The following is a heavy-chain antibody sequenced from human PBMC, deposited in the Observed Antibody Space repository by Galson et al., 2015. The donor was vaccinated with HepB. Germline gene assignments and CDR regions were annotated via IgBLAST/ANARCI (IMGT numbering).Heavy chain of an antibody. Sequence: QSGAEVKKPGGSLKISCKGSGYSFTSYWIGWVRQMPGKGLEWMGIIYLGDSDTRYSPSFQGQVTISADKSISTAYLQWSSLKASDTAMYYCARLQATVVTQGAFDYWGQGTLVTVSS. V-gene: IGHV5-51*01. CDR2: IYLGDSDT. J-gene: IGHJ4*02. D-gene: IGHD4-23*01. CDR1: GYSFTSYW. CDR3: ARLQATVVTQGAFDY.